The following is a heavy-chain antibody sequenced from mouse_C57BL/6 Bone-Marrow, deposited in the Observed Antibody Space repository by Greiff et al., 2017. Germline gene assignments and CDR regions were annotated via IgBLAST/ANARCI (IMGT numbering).Heavy chain of an antibody. Sequence: VKPGASVKLSCKASGYTFTSYWMQWVKQRPGQGLEWIGEIDPSDSYTNYNQKFKGKATLTVDTSSSTAYMQLSSLTSEDSAVYYCARNWDVGAYWGQGTLVTVSA. D-gene: IGHD4-1*01. CDR1: GYTFTSYW. J-gene: IGHJ3*01. CDR2: IDPSDSYT. V-gene: IGHV1-50*01. CDR3: ARNWDVGAY.